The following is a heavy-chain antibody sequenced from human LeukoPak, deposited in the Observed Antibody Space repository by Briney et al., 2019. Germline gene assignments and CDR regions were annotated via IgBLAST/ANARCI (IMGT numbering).Heavy chain of an antibody. CDR2: ISSSGSTI. J-gene: IGHJ4*02. V-gene: IGHV3-48*04. CDR1: EFTFSSYW. Sequence: PGGSLRLSCAASEFTFSSYWMSWVRQAPGKGLEWVSYISSSGSTIYYADSVKGRFTISRDNAKNSLYLQMNSLRAEDTAVYYCVRMGRYGDYDYWGQGTLVTVSS. D-gene: IGHD4-17*01. CDR3: VRMGRYGDYDY.